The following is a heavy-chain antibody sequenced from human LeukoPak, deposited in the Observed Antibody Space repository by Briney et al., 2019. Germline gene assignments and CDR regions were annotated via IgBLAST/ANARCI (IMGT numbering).Heavy chain of an antibody. Sequence: SETLSLTCTVSGGSISSGGYSWSWIRQHPGKGLEWIGYIYYSGSTYYNPSLKSRVTISVDTSKNQFSLKLSSVTAADTAVYYCAREYCSGGSCYSAGMDVWGQGTTVTVSS. J-gene: IGHJ6*02. CDR3: AREYCSGGSCYSAGMDV. CDR2: IYYSGST. D-gene: IGHD2-15*01. CDR1: GGSISSGGYS. V-gene: IGHV4-31*03.